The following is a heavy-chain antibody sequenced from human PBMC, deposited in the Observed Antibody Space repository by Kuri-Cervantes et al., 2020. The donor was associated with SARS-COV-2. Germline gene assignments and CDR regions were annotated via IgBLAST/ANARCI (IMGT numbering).Heavy chain of an antibody. CDR3: ARDLLGVGYCIGGSCAYYFDY. V-gene: IGHV1-18*01. CDR2: ITSNNGNT. D-gene: IGHD2-15*01. J-gene: IGHJ4*02. CDR1: GYTFTSYG. Sequence: KISCNAAGYTFTSYGISWVRHAPGQGLELMGWITSNNGNTNYAQQLQGRVTMTTATTTRTAYMELRSLRSDDTAVYYCARDLLGVGYCIGGSCAYYFDYWGQGTLVTVSS.